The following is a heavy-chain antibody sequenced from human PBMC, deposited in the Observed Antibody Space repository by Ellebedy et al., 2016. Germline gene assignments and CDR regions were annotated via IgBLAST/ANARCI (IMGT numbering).Heavy chain of an antibody. V-gene: IGHV4-4*07. CDR2: IYTSGST. D-gene: IGHD2-8*01. Sequence: SETLSLTXTVSGGSISSYYWSWIRQPAGKGLEWIGRIYTSGSTNYNPSLKSRVTMSVDTSKNQFSLKLSSVTAADTAVYYCARNAIRYCTNGVCSEFDYWGQGTLVTVSS. CDR1: GGSISSYY. CDR3: ARNAIRYCTNGVCSEFDY. J-gene: IGHJ4*02.